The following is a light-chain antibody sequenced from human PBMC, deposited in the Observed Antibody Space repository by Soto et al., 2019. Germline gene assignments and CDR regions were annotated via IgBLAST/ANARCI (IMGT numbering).Light chain of an antibody. V-gene: IGKV3-15*01. CDR3: QQYKNWPPEYT. CDR2: DAS. CDR1: QSVNSR. J-gene: IGKJ2*01. Sequence: EIVMTQSPATLSVSPGERVTLFCRASQSVNSRLAWYQQKPAQAPRLLIYDASTRATGIPARFSGSGSGIEFTHTISSLQSEDFAVYYCQQYKNWPPEYTFGQGTKLEIK.